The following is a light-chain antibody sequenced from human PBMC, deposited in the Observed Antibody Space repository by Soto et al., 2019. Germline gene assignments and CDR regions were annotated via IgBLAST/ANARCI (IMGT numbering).Light chain of an antibody. V-gene: IGKV3-15*01. CDR3: QHSRT. CDR2: GAS. CDR1: QSVSSN. J-gene: IGKJ1*01. Sequence: EIVMTQSPATLSVSPGERATLSCRASQSVSSNLAWYQQKPGQDPRRLIYGASTRATGIPARFSGSGSGTEFTLTISSLQSEDFAVYYCQHSRTFGQGTKLEIK.